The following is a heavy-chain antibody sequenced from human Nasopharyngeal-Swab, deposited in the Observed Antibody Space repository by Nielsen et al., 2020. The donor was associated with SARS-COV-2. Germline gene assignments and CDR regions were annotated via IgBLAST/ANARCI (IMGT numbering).Heavy chain of an antibody. CDR3: ATMVYYYMDV. CDR2: IYYSGST. V-gene: IGHV4-39*01. J-gene: IGHJ6*03. Sequence: GSLRLSCTVSGGSISSSSYYWGWIRQPPGKGLEWIGSIYYSGSTYYNPSLKSRVTIPVDTSKNQFSLKLSSVTAADTAVYYCATMVYYYMDVWGKGTTVTVSS. D-gene: IGHD3-10*01. CDR1: GGSISSSSYY.